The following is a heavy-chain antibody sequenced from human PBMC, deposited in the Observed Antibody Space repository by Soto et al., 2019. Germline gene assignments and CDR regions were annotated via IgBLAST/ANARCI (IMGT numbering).Heavy chain of an antibody. CDR2: IYHSGST. J-gene: IGHJ3*02. CDR1: GGSISSGGHS. CDR3: ARGADGLQFHI. Sequence: QLQLQESGSGLVKPSQTLSLTCAVSGGSISSGGHSWSWIRQPPGKGLEWIGYIYHSGSTYYNPSLKSRVTISVDRSKTQFSLNLSSVTAADTAVYYCARGADGLQFHIWGQGTMVNVSS. D-gene: IGHD2-21*01. V-gene: IGHV4-30-2*01.